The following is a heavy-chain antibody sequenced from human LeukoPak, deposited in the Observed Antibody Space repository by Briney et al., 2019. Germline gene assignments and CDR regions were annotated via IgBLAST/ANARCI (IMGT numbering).Heavy chain of an antibody. CDR2: INHSGST. J-gene: IGHJ4*02. D-gene: IGHD3-22*01. CDR1: GGSFSGYY. V-gene: IGHV4-34*01. CDR3: ARQRNYYDSSGYYYAIDY. Sequence: SETLSLTCAVYGGSFSGYYWSWIRQPPGKGLEWIGEINHSGSTNYNPSLKSRVTISVDTSKNQFSLKLSSVTAADTAVYYCARQRNYYDSSGYYYAIDYWGQGTLVTVSS.